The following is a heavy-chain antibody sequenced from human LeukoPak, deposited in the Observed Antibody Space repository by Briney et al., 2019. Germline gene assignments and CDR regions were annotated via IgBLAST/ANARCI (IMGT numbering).Heavy chain of an antibody. J-gene: IGHJ1*01. V-gene: IGHV3-48*03. Sequence: GGSLRLSCAASGFTFSSYEMNWVRQAPGKGLEWVSYISSSGSTIYHADSVKGRFTISRDNAKNSLYLQMNNLRAEDTAVYYCARSRIAAAGTGEYFQHWGQGTLVTVSS. CDR1: GFTFSSYE. CDR2: ISSSGSTI. D-gene: IGHD6-13*01. CDR3: ARSRIAAAGTGEYFQH.